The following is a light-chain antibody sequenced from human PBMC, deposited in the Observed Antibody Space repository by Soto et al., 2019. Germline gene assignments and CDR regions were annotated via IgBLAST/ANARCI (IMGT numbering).Light chain of an antibody. CDR3: QQYGSSPQVT. J-gene: IGKJ5*01. V-gene: IGKV3-20*01. Sequence: IWFSQAAGTLSFSSGGRGTPSCRASQSVSSSYLAWYQQKPGQAPRLLIYGASSRATGIPDRFSGSGSGTDFTLTISRLEPEDFAVYYCQQYGSSPQVTFGQGTRLEIK. CDR2: GAS. CDR1: QSVSSSY.